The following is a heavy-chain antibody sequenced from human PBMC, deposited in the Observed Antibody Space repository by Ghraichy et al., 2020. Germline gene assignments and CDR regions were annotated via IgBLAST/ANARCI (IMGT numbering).Heavy chain of an antibody. D-gene: IGHD1-26*01. Sequence: GGSLSLSCAASGFTFSSYAMSWVRQAPGKGLEWVSAISGSGGSTYYADSVKGRFTISRDNSKNTLYLQMNSLRAEDTAVYYCAKGRLGIVGAFDIWGQGTMVTVSS. CDR1: GFTFSSYA. J-gene: IGHJ3*02. CDR3: AKGRLGIVGAFDI. V-gene: IGHV3-23*01. CDR2: ISGSGGST.